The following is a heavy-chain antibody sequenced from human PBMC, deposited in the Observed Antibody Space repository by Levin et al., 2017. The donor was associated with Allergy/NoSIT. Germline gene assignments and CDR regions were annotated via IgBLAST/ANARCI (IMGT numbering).Heavy chain of an antibody. V-gene: IGHV3-43*01. CDR3: AKDLLPASIGNYYYMDV. CDR1: GFTFDDYT. Sequence: GESLKISCAASGFTFDDYTMHWVRQAPGKGPEWVSLISWDGVNTYYADSVTCLFTISRDNSKNSLYLQMNSLRTEDTALYDCAKDLLPASIGNYYYMDVWGKGTTVTVS. CDR2: ISWDGVNT. D-gene: IGHD2-2*01. J-gene: IGHJ6*03.